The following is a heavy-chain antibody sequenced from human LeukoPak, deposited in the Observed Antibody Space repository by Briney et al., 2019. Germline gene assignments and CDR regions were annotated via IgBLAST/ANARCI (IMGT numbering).Heavy chain of an antibody. CDR1: GYSIRSNYY. D-gene: IGHD1-26*01. CDR3: ARDVSYSFDY. V-gene: IGHV4-38-2*01. J-gene: IGHJ4*02. CDR2: IYHSGSA. Sequence: PSETLSLTCDVPGYSIRSNYYWGWIRQPPGKGLEWIGSIYHSGSAYYNPSLKSRVTISVDTSKNQFSLRLSSVTAADTAVYYCARDVSYSFDYWGQGTLVTVSS.